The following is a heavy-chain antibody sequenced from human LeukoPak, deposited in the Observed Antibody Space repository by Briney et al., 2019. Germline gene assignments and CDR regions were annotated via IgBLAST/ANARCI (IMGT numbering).Heavy chain of an antibody. D-gene: IGHD3-3*01. J-gene: IGHJ4*02. CDR1: GYSISSGYY. V-gene: IGHV4-61*05. CDR3: ARGDDFWSGYPFDY. Sequence: SETLSLTCTVSGYSISSGYYWGWIRQPPGKGLEWIGYIYYSGSTNYNPSLKSRVTISVDTSKNQFSLKLSSVTAADTAVYYCARGDDFWSGYPFDYWGQGTLVTVSS. CDR2: IYYSGST.